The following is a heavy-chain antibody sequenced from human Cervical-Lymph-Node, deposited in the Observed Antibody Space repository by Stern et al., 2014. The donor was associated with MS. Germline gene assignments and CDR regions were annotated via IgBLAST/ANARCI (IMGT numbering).Heavy chain of an antibody. D-gene: IGHD4-17*01. Sequence: VQLVESVAEVKKPGSSVKVSCKASGGTFSTYAINWVRQAPGQGLEWMGGIIPIFGTANYAQKFQGRVSIPADDDTSTAYMELSSLRSEDTAMYYCASPTSVTVGAMDAWGQGTAVTVSS. CDR3: ASPTSVTVGAMDA. V-gene: IGHV1-69*01. CDR2: IIPIFGTA. CDR1: GGTFSTYA. J-gene: IGHJ6*02.